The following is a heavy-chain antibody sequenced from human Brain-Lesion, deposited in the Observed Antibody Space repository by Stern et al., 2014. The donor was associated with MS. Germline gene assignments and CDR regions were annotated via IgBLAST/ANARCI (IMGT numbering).Heavy chain of an antibody. CDR3: ARGERWFDS. D-gene: IGHD3-10*01. CDR2: VNNDGRRT. Sequence: VQLVQSGGGLVQPGGSLTLSCAASGFTFRNHWMHWVRQAPGKGLVWVSRVNNDGRRTSYADSVKGRFTMSRDNAKNTLYLQMNSLRVEDTAIYYCARGERWFDSWGQGTLVTVSS. V-gene: IGHV3-74*02. CDR1: GFTFRNHW. J-gene: IGHJ5*01.